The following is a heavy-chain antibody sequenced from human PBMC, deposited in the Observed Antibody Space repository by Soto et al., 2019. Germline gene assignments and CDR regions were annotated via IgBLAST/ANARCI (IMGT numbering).Heavy chain of an antibody. J-gene: IGHJ5*02. CDR1: GGSISSGGYY. D-gene: IGHD2-15*01. CDR2: IYYSGST. CDR3: ARRSGVSWNSRDWFDP. Sequence: SETLSLTCTVSGGSISSGGYYWSWIRQHPGKGLEWIGYIYYSGSTYYNPSLKSRVTISVDTSKNQFSLKLSSVTAADTAVYYCARRSGVSWNSRDWFDPWGQGTLVTVSS. V-gene: IGHV4-31*03.